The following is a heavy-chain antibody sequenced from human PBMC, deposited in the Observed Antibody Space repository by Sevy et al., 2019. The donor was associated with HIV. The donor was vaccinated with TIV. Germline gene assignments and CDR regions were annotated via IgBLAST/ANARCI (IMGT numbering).Heavy chain of an antibody. V-gene: IGHV3-66*01. Sequence: GGSLRLSCAASGFTVSSNYMSWVRQAPGKGLEWVSVIYSGGSTYYADSVKGRFTISRDNSKNTLYLQMYSLRAEDTAVYYCVRDTWAKGAFDIWGQGTMVTVSS. CDR2: IYSGGST. CDR1: GFTVSSNY. D-gene: IGHD1-26*01. CDR3: VRDTWAKGAFDI. J-gene: IGHJ3*02.